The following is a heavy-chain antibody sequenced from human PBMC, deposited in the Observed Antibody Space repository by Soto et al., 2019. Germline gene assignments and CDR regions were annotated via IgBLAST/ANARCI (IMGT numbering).Heavy chain of an antibody. J-gene: IGHJ3*02. CDR3: ARDHYYDSSGYQDAFDI. V-gene: IGHV3-48*02. CDR2: ISSSSSTI. Sequence: PGGSLRLSCAASGFTFSSYSMNWVRQAPGKGLEWVSYISSSSSTIYYADSVKGRFTISRDNAKNSLYLQMNSLRDEDTAVYYCARDHYYDSSGYQDAFDIWGQGIMVTVS. D-gene: IGHD3-22*01. CDR1: GFTFSSYS.